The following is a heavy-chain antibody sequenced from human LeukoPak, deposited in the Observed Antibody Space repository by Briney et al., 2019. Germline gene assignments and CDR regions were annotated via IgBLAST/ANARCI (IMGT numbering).Heavy chain of an antibody. CDR1: GFTFSSYA. CDR2: ISSSSSYI. V-gene: IGHV3-21*01. CDR3: ARDHYGDYAYFDY. J-gene: IGHJ4*02. D-gene: IGHD4-17*01. Sequence: PGGSLRLSCSVSGFTFSSYAMHWVRQAPGKGLEWVSSISSSSSYIYYADSVKGRFTISRDNAKNSLYLQMNSLRAEDTAVYYCARDHYGDYAYFDYWGQGTLVTVSS.